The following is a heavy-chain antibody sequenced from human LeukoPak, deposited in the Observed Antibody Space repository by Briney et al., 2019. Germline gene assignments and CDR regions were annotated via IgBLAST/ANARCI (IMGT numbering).Heavy chain of an antibody. J-gene: IGHJ4*02. V-gene: IGHV4-4*07. Sequence: SETLSLTCTVSGGSISSYYWSWIRQPAGKGLEWIGRIYTSGSTNYNPSLKSRVTMSVDTSKNQFSLKLSSVTAADTAVYYCARGRIFYGDYEIFDYWGQGTLVTVSS. CDR3: ARGRIFYGDYEIFDY. CDR2: IYTSGST. D-gene: IGHD4-17*01. CDR1: GGSISSYY.